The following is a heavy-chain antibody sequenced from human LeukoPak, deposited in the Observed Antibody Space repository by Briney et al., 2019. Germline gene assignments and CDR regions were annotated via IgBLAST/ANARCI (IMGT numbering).Heavy chain of an antibody. V-gene: IGHV4-34*01. CDR3: ARGRFWGSSSSGY. Sequence: GSLRLSCAASGFTFSSYGMHWIRQPPGKGLEWIGEINHSGSTNYNPSLKSRVTISVDTSKNQFSLKLNSVTAADTAVYYCARGRFWGSSSSGYWGQGTLVTVSS. J-gene: IGHJ4*02. CDR1: GFTFSSYG. CDR2: INHSGST. D-gene: IGHD6-6*01.